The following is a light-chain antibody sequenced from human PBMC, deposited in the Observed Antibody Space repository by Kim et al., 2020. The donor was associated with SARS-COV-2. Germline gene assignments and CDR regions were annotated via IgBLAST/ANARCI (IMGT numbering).Light chain of an antibody. CDR1: SSNIGTGYD. CDR3: QSYDTRLSGYV. Sequence: RVTTSCTGSSSNIGTGYDVHWYQQVPGTAPKFLIYGNSNRPSGVPDRFSGSKSGASASLVITGLQAEDEADYYCQSYDTRLSGYVFGTGTKVTVL. J-gene: IGLJ1*01. V-gene: IGLV1-40*03. CDR2: GNS.